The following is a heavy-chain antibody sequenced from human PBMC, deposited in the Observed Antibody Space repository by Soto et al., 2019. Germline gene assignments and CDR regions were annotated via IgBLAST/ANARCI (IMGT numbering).Heavy chain of an antibody. V-gene: IGHV3-48*02. CDR3: ARTRNLTPYSSGWYVGFDY. CDR1: GFTFSSYS. Sequence: GGSLRLSCAASGFTFSSYSMNWVRQAPGKGLEWVSYISSSSSTIYYADSVKGRFTISRDNAKNSLYLQMNSLRDEDTAVYYCARTRNLTPYSSGWYVGFDYWGQGTLVTVSS. CDR2: ISSSSSTI. D-gene: IGHD6-19*01. J-gene: IGHJ4*02.